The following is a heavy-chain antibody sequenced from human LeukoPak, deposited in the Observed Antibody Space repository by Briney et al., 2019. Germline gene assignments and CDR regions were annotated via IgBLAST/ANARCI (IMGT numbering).Heavy chain of an antibody. CDR1: GFTFSSYW. CDR2: TNGDGSST. J-gene: IGHJ4*02. D-gene: IGHD6-13*01. CDR3: ARGKQDFDN. V-gene: IGHV3-74*01. Sequence: GGSLRLSCAASGFTFSSYWMHWVRQAPGKGLVWVSRTNGDGSSTTYAGSVKGRLTISRDNAKNTLYLQMNSLRAEDTAVYYCARGKQDFDNWGQGTAVTVSS.